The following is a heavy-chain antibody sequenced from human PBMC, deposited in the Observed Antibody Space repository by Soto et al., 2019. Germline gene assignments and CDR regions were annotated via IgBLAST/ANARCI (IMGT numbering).Heavy chain of an antibody. CDR2: ISAYNGNT. CDR3: ARGKYYDFWSGYYTARAFDP. CDR1: GYTFTGYG. J-gene: IGHJ5*02. Sequence: ASVKVSCKASGYTFTGYGISWVRQAPGQGLEWMGWISAYNGNTNYAQKLQGRVTMTTDTSTSTAYMELRSLRSDDTAVYYCARGKYYDFWSGYYTARAFDPWGQGTLVTVSS. V-gene: IGHV1-18*04. D-gene: IGHD3-3*01.